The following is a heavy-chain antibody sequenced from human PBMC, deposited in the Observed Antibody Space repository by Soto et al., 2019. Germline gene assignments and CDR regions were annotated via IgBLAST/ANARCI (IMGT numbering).Heavy chain of an antibody. J-gene: IGHJ5*02. CDR2: ISQTETT. CDR3: VHSPNVAVNH. D-gene: IGHD3-22*01. CDR1: GECFGVFY. Sequence: SSETLSLACVVCGECFGVFYWSGVRQSPGKGLEWIGEISQTETTAYSPSLKSRVSISADTSKKQFSLTLTSVTAADTAVYYCVHSPNVAVNHWGHGTLVTVSS. V-gene: IGHV4-34*01.